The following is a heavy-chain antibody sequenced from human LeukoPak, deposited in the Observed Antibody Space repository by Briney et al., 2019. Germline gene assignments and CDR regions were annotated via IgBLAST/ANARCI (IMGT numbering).Heavy chain of an antibody. V-gene: IGHV4-39*07. CDR1: GASISSSDYF. CDR3: ARGTPVAGNEYFQH. J-gene: IGHJ1*01. Sequence: SETLSLTCTVSGASISSSDYFWGWLRQPPGKGLEYIGGVYHTGTTYYNPSLKSRVIVSVDTSKNQFSLKLTSVTAADTAVYYCARGTPVAGNEYFQHWGQGSLVIVSS. CDR2: VYHTGTT. D-gene: IGHD6-19*01.